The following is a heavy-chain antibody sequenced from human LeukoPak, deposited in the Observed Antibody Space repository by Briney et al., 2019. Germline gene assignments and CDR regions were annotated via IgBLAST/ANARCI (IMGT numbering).Heavy chain of an antibody. D-gene: IGHD5-12*01. CDR1: GSTFDDYG. V-gene: IGHV3-20*04. J-gene: IGHJ6*03. Sequence: GGSLRLSCVASGSTFDDYGMSWVRQAPGKGLEWVSGINWNGDTTGYADSEKGRFTISRDNSKNSLYLQMNRLRAEDTALYYCARRVATLDYYYYMDVWGKGTTVTVSS. CDR3: ARRVATLDYYYYMDV. CDR2: INWNGDTT.